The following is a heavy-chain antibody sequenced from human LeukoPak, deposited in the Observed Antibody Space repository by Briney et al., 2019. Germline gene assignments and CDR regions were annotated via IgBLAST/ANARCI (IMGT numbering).Heavy chain of an antibody. Sequence: ASVKVSCKTSGYTFTSYGISWVRQAPGQGLEWMGWTSSFSDNTKYAEKFQGRVTMTRDTSTSTVYMELSSLRSEDTAVYYCARDEGYYDSSGYSDYWGQGTLVTVSS. J-gene: IGHJ4*02. CDR1: GYTFTSYG. D-gene: IGHD3-22*01. CDR3: ARDEGYYDSSGYSDY. CDR2: TSSFSDNT. V-gene: IGHV1-18*01.